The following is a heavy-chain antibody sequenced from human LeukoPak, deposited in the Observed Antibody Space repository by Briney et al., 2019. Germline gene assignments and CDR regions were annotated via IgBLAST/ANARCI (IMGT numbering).Heavy chain of an antibody. CDR3: AREYGSGSYTGIDY. Sequence: ASVKVSCKASGYTFTSSGISWVRQAPGQGLEWMGWINTYNGNTHYAQKLQGRVTMTTDTSTNTGYMELRSLRSDDTAVYYCAREYGSGSYTGIDYWGQGTLVTVSS. V-gene: IGHV1-18*01. D-gene: IGHD3-10*01. J-gene: IGHJ4*02. CDR2: INTYNGNT. CDR1: GYTFTSSG.